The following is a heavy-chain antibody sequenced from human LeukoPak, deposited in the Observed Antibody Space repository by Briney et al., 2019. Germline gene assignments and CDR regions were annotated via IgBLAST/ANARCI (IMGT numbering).Heavy chain of an antibody. J-gene: IGHJ4*02. Sequence: GGSLRLSCAASAFTFSSYWMHWVRQAPGKGLVWVSRINSDGISTSYADSVKGRFTISRDNAKNTLYLQMSSLRAEDTAAYYCAKGGATVIDYWGQGTLVTVSS. D-gene: IGHD4-17*01. CDR1: AFTFSSYW. V-gene: IGHV3-74*01. CDR2: INSDGIST. CDR3: AKGGATVIDY.